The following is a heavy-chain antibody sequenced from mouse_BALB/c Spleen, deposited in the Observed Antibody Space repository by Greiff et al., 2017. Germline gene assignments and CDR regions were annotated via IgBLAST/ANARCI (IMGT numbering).Heavy chain of an antibody. CDR2: ISYSGST. V-gene: IGHV3-2*02. Sequence: EVQLQQSGPGLVKPSQSLSLTCTVTGYSITSDYAWNWIRQFPGNKLEWMGYISYSGSTSYNPSLKSRISITRDTSKNQFFLQLNSVTTEDTATYYCALAYYGNYYAMDYWGQGTSVTVSS. J-gene: IGHJ4*01. CDR1: GYSITSDYA. CDR3: ALAYYGNYYAMDY. D-gene: IGHD2-10*01.